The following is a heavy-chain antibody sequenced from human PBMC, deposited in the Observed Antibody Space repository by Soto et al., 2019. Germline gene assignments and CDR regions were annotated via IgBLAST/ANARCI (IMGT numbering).Heavy chain of an antibody. V-gene: IGHV4-34*01. D-gene: IGHD2-8*01. J-gene: IGHJ6*03. Sequence: PSETLSLTCAVYGGSFSGYYWSWIRQPPGKGLEWIGEINHSGSTNYNPSLKSRVTISVDTSKNQFSLKLSSVTAADTAVYYCARRVGYCTNGVCYPVYYYYMDVWGKGTTVTVSS. CDR2: INHSGST. CDR3: ARRVGYCTNGVCYPVYYYYMDV. CDR1: GGSFSGYY.